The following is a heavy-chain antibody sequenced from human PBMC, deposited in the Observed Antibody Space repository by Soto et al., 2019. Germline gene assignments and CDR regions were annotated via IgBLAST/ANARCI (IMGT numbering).Heavy chain of an antibody. V-gene: IGHV3-33*01. CDR1: GFTFSSYG. Sequence: QVQLVESGGGVVQPGRSLRLSCAASGFTFSSYGMHWVRQAPGKGLGWVAVIGYDGSNKYYAECVKGRFTISRDNSKNTLYLQMNSLRVEDTAVYYCARDRYSSGWYDLDYWGEGTLFTVSS. D-gene: IGHD6-19*01. CDR3: ARDRYSSGWYDLDY. J-gene: IGHJ4*02. CDR2: IGYDGSNK.